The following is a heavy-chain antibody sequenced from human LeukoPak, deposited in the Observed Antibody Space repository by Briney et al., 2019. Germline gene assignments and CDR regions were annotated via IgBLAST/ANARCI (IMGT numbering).Heavy chain of an antibody. D-gene: IGHD5-18*01. CDR3: ARGHSGYSFGYHFDS. CDR1: GGSISSGGYS. V-gene: IGHV4-30-4*07. J-gene: IGHJ4*02. Sequence: SETLSLTCAVSGGSISSGGYSWSWIRQPPGKGLEWIGYIYYSGSTYYNPSLKSRVTISVDTSKNQFSLKLSSVTAADTAVYYCARGHSGYSFGYHFDSWGQGTLVTVST. CDR2: IYYSGST.